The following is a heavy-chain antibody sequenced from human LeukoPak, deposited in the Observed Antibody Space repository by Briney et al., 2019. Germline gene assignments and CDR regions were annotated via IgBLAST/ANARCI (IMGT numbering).Heavy chain of an antibody. V-gene: IGHV3-48*03. J-gene: IGHJ4*02. CDR1: GFTFSSYE. CDR2: ISGGGSTI. D-gene: IGHD6-13*01. CDR3: ARDQAGRHSDY. Sequence: PGGSLRLSCAASGFTFSSYEMNWVRQAPGKGLEWVSYISGGGSTIYYADSVKGRFTISRDNAKNSLYLQMNSLRAEDSAVYYCARDQAGRHSDYWGRGTLVSVSS.